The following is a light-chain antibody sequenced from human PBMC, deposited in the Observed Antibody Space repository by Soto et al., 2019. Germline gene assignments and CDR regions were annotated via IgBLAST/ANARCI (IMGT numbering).Light chain of an antibody. Sequence: DIQMTQSPSSLSASVGDRVTITCRASQSISIYLNWYQQKPGKAPRRLIYAASSLQSGVPSRFSGSGSGTEFTLTISSLQPEDFETYYCLQYNSYLWTFGQGTKVDI. CDR3: LQYNSYLWT. J-gene: IGKJ1*01. CDR1: QSISIY. CDR2: AAS. V-gene: IGKV1-17*01.